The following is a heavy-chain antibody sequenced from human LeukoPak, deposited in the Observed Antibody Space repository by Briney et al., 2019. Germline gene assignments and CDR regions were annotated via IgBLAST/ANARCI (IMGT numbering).Heavy chain of an antibody. CDR1: GFTFRNYA. J-gene: IGHJ4*02. V-gene: IGHV3-30-3*01. Sequence: GGSLRLSCAASGFTFRNYAMHWVRQAPGKGLEWVAVISHDGNNKYYPDSVKGRFTISRDNSKNTLYLQMNSLRGEDTAVYYCASGYCSTASCFYWGQGTLVTVSP. CDR2: ISHDGNNK. CDR3: ASGYCSTASCFY. D-gene: IGHD2-2*01.